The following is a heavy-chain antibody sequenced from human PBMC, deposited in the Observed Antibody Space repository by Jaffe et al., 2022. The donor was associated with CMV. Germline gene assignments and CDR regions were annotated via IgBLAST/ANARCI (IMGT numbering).Heavy chain of an antibody. CDR3: ARSQKRNSSSFRLWSYGMDV. J-gene: IGHJ6*02. Sequence: QVQLQQWGAGLLKPSETLSLTCAVYGGSFSGYYWSWIRQPPGKGLEWIGEINHSGSTNYNPSLKSRVTISVDTSKNQFSLKLSSVTAADTAVYYCARSQKRNSSSFRLWSYGMDVWGQGTTVTVSS. V-gene: IGHV4-34*01. CDR1: GGSFSGYY. D-gene: IGHD6-13*01. CDR2: INHSGST.